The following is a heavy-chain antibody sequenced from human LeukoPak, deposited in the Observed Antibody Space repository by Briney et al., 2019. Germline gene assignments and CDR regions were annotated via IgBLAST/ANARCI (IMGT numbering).Heavy chain of an antibody. J-gene: IGHJ4*02. Sequence: GGSLRLSCAASEFTFSSYAMSWVRQAPGKGLEWVSGVSASSNKTYYADSVKGRFTISRDNSKNTLYLQMSSLRAEDTAIYYCAKGFYCSSSNCLLFDYWGQGTLVTVSS. CDR2: VSASSNKT. CDR1: EFTFSSYA. V-gene: IGHV3-23*01. D-gene: IGHD2-2*01. CDR3: AKGFYCSSSNCLLFDY.